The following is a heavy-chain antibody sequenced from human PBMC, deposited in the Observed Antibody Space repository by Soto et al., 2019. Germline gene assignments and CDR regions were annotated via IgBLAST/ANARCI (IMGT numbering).Heavy chain of an antibody. CDR3: ARDMATVTTTHGEDAFDI. CDR1: GFTFSDYY. V-gene: IGHV3-11*01. J-gene: IGHJ3*02. D-gene: IGHD4-17*01. CDR2: ISSSGSTI. Sequence: VQLVESGGGLVKPGGSLRLSCAASGFTFSDYYMSWIRQAPGKGLEWVSYISSSGSTIYYADSVKGRFTISRDNAKNSLYLQMNSLRAEDTAVYYCARDMATVTTTHGEDAFDIWGQGTMVTVSS.